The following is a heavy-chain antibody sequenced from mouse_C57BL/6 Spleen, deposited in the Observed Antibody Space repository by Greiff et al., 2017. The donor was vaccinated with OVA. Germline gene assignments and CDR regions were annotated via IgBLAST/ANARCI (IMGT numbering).Heavy chain of an antibody. CDR3: ARYSLKYAMDY. Sequence: QVHVKQSGPELVKPGASVKLSCKASGYAFSSSWMNWVKQRPGKGLEWIGRIYPGAGDTNYNGKFKGKATLTADKSSSTAYMQLSSLTSEDSAIYFCARYSLKYAMDYWGQGTSVTVSS. V-gene: IGHV1-82*01. CDR2: IYPGAGDT. J-gene: IGHJ4*01. CDR1: GYAFSSSW.